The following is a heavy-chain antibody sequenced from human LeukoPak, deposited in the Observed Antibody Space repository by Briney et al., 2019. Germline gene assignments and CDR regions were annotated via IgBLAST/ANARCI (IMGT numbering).Heavy chain of an antibody. CDR1: GFTFSSYG. CDR2: ISYDGSNK. CDR3: AKDQSITIFEVAPYGMDV. D-gene: IGHD3-3*01. Sequence: GGSLRLSCAASGFTFSSYGMHWVRQAPGKGLEWVAVISYDGSNKYYADSVKGRFTISRDNSKNTLYLQMNSLRAEDTAVYYCAKDQSITIFEVAPYGMDVWGQGTTVTVSS. J-gene: IGHJ6*02. V-gene: IGHV3-30*18.